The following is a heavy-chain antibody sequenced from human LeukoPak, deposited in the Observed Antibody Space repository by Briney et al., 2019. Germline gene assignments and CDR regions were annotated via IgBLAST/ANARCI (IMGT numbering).Heavy chain of an antibody. CDR1: GFTFSSYA. CDR3: AEGKGSSWYRYYFDY. Sequence: GGSLRLSCAASGFTFSSYAMSWVRQAPGKGLEWVSAISGSGGSTYYADSVKGRFTISRDNSKNTLYLQMNSLRAEDTAVYYCAEGKGSSWYRYYFDYRGQGTLVTVSS. D-gene: IGHD6-13*01. CDR2: ISGSGGST. V-gene: IGHV3-23*01. J-gene: IGHJ4*02.